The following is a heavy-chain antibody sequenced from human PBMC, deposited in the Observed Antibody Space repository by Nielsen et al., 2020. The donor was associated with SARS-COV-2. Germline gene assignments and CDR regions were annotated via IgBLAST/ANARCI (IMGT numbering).Heavy chain of an antibody. CDR2: INPNSGGT. CDR3: ARAGYYGSGKFDY. J-gene: IGHJ4*02. V-gene: IGHV1-2*06. D-gene: IGHD3-10*01. Sequence: ASVKVSCKASGYTFTGYYMHWVRQAPGQGLEWMGRINPNSGGTNYAQKFQGRVTMTRDTSISTAYMELSRLRSDDTAVYYCARAGYYGSGKFDYWGQGTLVTVSS. CDR1: GYTFTGYY.